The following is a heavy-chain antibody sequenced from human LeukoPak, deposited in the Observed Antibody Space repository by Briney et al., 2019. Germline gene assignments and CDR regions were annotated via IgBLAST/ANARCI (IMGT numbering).Heavy chain of an antibody. CDR3: ARGDWELQFDY. D-gene: IGHD1-26*01. CDR1: GFTFISYA. V-gene: IGHV3-23*01. J-gene: IGHJ4*02. CDR2: ISGSGGST. Sequence: GSLLLSCAASGFTFISYALSWVRQAPGKGLEWVSAISGSGGSTYYADSVKGRFTISRDNSKNTLYLQMNSLRAEDTAVYYCARGDWELQFDYWGQGTLVTVSS.